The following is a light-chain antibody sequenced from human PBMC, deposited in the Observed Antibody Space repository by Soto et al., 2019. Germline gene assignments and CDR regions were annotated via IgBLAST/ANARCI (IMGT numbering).Light chain of an antibody. CDR3: QQYAGSPT. J-gene: IGKJ5*01. V-gene: IGKV3-20*01. CDR1: QSVASTY. Sequence: EVVLTQAPGTLSISPGERATLSCWASQSVASTYLGWYQQKPGQAPRLLIYGASSRATGITDRFSGSGSGTDFTLTISRLEPEDFALYYCQQYAGSPTFGQGTRLEIK. CDR2: GAS.